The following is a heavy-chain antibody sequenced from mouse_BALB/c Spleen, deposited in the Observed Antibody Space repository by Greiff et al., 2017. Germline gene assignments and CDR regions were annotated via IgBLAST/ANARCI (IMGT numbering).Heavy chain of an antibody. Sequence: QGQLQQSGAELARPGASVKMSCKASGYTFTSYTMHWVNQRPGQGLEWIGYINPSSGYTNYNQKFKDKATLTADKSSSTAYMQLSSLTSEDSAVYYCARGDYYGSSRDYYAMDYWGQGTSVTVSS. CDR3: ARGDYYGSSRDYYAMDY. CDR2: INPSSGYT. D-gene: IGHD1-1*01. CDR1: GYTFTSYT. V-gene: IGHV1-4*01. J-gene: IGHJ4*01.